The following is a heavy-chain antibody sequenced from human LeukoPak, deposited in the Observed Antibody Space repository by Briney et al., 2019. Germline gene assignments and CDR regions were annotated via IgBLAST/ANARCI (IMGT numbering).Heavy chain of an antibody. V-gene: IGHV4-30-4*08. J-gene: IGHJ3*02. Sequence: SQTLSLTCTVSGGSISSGDYYWSWIRQPPGKGLEWIGYIYYSGSTYYNPSLKSRVTISVDTSKNQFSLKLSSVTAADTAVYYCARPGSYYETSDAFDIWGQGTMVTVSS. CDR1: GGSISSGDYY. CDR2: IYYSGST. D-gene: IGHD1-26*01. CDR3: ARPGSYYETSDAFDI.